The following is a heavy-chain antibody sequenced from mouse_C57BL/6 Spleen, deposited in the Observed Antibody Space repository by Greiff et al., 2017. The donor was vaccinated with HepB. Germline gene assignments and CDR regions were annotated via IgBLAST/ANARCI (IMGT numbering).Heavy chain of an antibody. J-gene: IGHJ2*01. CDR1: GFTFRSYA. D-gene: IGHD1-1*01. CDR3: ASYYGSSYGY. Sequence: DVKLVESGGGLVKPGGSLKLSCAASGFTFRSYAMSWVRQTPEKRLEWVATISDGGSYTYYPDNVKGRFTISRDNAKNNLYLQMSHLKSEDTAMYYCASYYGSSYGYWGQGTTLTVSS. V-gene: IGHV5-4*03. CDR2: ISDGGSYT.